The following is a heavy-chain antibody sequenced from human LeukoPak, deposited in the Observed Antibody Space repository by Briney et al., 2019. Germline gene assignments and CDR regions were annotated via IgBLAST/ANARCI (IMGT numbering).Heavy chain of an antibody. CDR3: ATRGAYAGNYYFDY. J-gene: IGHJ4*02. Sequence: SETLSLTCTVSSGSISTSNYYWGWVRQPPGKGLEWLGSIYYSGNTYYNPSLKSRVTISVDTSKNQFSMNLASVTAADTAVYYCATRGAYAGNYYFDYWGQGALVTVSS. CDR2: IYYSGNT. D-gene: IGHD2-8*01. CDR1: SGSISTSNYY. V-gene: IGHV4-39*01.